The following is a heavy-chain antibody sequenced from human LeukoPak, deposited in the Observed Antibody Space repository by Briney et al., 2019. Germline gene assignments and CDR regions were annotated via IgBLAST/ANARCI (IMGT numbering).Heavy chain of an antibody. Sequence: PGGSLRLSCAASGFTFSNAWMSSVRQAPGKGLGRVVRINSKTDGRTTDCAARVECRFPFSSDGSKTTRYLHMNSLKTEDTAEYYCTTDPERGYCSSTSCYVVQYWGQGTVVSVS. J-gene: IGHJ4*02. CDR3: TTDPERGYCSSTSCYVVQY. CDR1: GFTFSNAW. D-gene: IGHD2-2*01. CDR2: INSKTDGRTT. V-gene: IGHV3-15*01.